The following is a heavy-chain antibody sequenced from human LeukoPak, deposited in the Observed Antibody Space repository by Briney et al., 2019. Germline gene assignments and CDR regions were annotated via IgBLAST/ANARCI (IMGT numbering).Heavy chain of an antibody. Sequence: SETLSLTCTVSGDSISSSGHYWGWIRQPPGKGLEWIGIIYHSGSTYYNPSLKSRVTISVDTSKNQFSLKLSPVTAADTAVYYCARQYCSSVTCWAYFDHWGQGTLVTVSS. V-gene: IGHV4-39*01. D-gene: IGHD2-2*01. CDR3: ARQYCSSVTCWAYFDH. CDR2: IYHSGST. J-gene: IGHJ4*02. CDR1: GDSISSSGHY.